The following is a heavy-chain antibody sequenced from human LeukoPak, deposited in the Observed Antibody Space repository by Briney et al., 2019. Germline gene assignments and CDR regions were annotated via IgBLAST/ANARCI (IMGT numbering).Heavy chain of an antibody. V-gene: IGHV1-69*05. Sequence: GASVKVSCKASGGTFSSYAISWVRQAPGQGLEWMGGIIPIFGTANYAQKFQGRVTMTRDTSTSTVYMELSSLRSEDTAVYYCARHTDWFDPWGQGTLVTVSS. J-gene: IGHJ5*02. CDR3: ARHTDWFDP. CDR1: GGTFSSYA. CDR2: IIPIFGTA.